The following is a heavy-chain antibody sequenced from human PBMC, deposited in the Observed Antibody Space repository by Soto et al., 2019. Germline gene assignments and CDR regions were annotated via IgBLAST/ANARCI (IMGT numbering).Heavy chain of an antibody. CDR3: ASLDSSGYDAFDI. V-gene: IGHV1-8*01. Sequence: ASVKVSCKASGYTFTSYDINWVRQATGQGLEWMGWMNPNSGNTGYAQKFQGRVTMTRNTSISTAYMELSSLRSEDTAVNYCASLDSSGYDAFDIWGQGTMVTVSS. D-gene: IGHD3-22*01. CDR1: GYTFTSYD. CDR2: MNPNSGNT. J-gene: IGHJ3*02.